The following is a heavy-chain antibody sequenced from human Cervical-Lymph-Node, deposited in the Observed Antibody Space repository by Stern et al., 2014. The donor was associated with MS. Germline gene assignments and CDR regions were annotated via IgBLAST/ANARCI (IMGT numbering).Heavy chain of an antibody. CDR2: IRSVTFGGTT. CDR1: GFTFGDYA. D-gene: IGHD6-6*01. J-gene: IGHJ4*02. V-gene: IGHV3-49*03. CDR3: TREKSIQEWPISSY. Sequence: EVQLVESGGGLVQPGRSLRLSCTGSGFTFGDYAISWFRQPPGEGLEWVGFIRSVTFGGTTEDAASVRGRFTMSRDDSKNTAYLQMDSLRIEDTAMYFCTREKSIQEWPISSYWGQGTQVTVSS.